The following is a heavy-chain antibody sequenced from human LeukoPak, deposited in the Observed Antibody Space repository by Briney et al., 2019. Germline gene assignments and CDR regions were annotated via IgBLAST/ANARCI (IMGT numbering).Heavy chain of an antibody. CDR2: FDPEDGET. V-gene: IGHV1-24*01. CDR1: GYTLTELS. J-gene: IGHJ5*02. CDR3: GTDCGYRYGSKCFDP. Sequence: ASVKVSCKVSGYTLTELSMHWVRQAPGKGLEWMGGFDPEDGETIYAQKFQGRFTITEDTSTDTAYMELSSLRSEDTAVYYCGTDCGYRYGSKCFDPWGQGTLVTVSS. D-gene: IGHD5-18*01.